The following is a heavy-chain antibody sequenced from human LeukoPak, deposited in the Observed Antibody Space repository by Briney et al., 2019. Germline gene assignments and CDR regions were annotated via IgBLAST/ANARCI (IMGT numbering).Heavy chain of an antibody. V-gene: IGHV4-59*08. Sequence: AETLSLTCTVSVGSTSSSYWNWIRQPPGKGLEWIGKIDYHGSTNYNTSLESRATISIDTSKNQFSLKVTSVTAADTAVYYCARRVLESAIISERNWIDPWGQGTLVTVSS. CDR2: IDYHGST. J-gene: IGHJ5*02. CDR3: ARRVLESAIISERNWIDP. D-gene: IGHD3-3*02. CDR1: VGSTSSSY.